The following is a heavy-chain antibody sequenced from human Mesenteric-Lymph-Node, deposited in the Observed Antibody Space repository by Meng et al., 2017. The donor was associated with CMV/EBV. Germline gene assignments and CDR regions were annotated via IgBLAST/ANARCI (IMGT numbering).Heavy chain of an antibody. CDR2: VSYDRNNK. V-gene: IGHV3-30*14. CDR3: VRSYNNNWHTFDY. J-gene: IGHJ4*02. CDR1: GFSFNHFA. Sequence: GESLKISCAASGFSFNHFAMHWVRQAPGKGLEWVAIVSYDRNNKYYADSVKGRFTISRDNSKNTLYLQMNSLRAEDTATFYCVRSYNNNWHTFDYWGQGTLVTVSS. D-gene: IGHD1-20*01.